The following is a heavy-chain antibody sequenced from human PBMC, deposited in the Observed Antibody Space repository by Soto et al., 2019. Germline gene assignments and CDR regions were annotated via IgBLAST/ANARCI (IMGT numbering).Heavy chain of an antibody. CDR3: ARWWSGSRQGFDP. J-gene: IGHJ5*02. V-gene: IGHV4-31*03. CDR2: IYYSGST. Sequence: TLSLTCTVSGGTISSGDYYWSWIRQHPGKGLEWIGYIYYSGSTYYNPSLKSRVTISVDTSKNQFSLKLSSVTAADTAVYYCARWWSGSRQGFDPWGQGTLVTVSS. CDR1: GGTISSGDYY. D-gene: IGHD3-3*01.